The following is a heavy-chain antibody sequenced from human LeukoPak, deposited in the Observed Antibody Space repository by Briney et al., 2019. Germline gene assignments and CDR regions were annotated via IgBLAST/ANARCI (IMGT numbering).Heavy chain of an antibody. CDR1: GFTFSSYA. J-gene: IGHJ4*02. Sequence: PGGSLRLSCAASGFTFSSYAMSWVRQAPGKGLEWVSAISGSGGSTYYADSVKGRFTISRDNAKNSLYLQMNNLRAEDTAVYYCAREPLGGWLQSEYYFDYWGQGTLVTVSS. CDR2: ISGSGGST. CDR3: AREPLGGWLQSEYYFDY. D-gene: IGHD5-24*01. V-gene: IGHV3-23*01.